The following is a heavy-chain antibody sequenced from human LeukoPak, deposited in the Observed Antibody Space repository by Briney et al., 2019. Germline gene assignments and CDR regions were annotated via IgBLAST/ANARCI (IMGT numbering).Heavy chain of an antibody. Sequence: GESLKISCKGSGYSFTNYWISWVRQMPEKGLEWMGRIDPSDSYTNYNPSFQGHVTISIDKSTNTAYLQWSSLKASDTSIYYCARAYDLGYSIDYWGQGTRVTVSS. CDR2: IDPSDSYT. J-gene: IGHJ4*02. CDR1: GYSFTNYW. D-gene: IGHD2-15*01. CDR3: ARAYDLGYSIDY. V-gene: IGHV5-10-1*01.